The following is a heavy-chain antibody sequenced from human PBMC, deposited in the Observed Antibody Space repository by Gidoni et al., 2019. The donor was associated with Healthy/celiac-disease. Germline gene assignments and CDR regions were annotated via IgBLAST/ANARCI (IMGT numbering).Heavy chain of an antibody. CDR1: GYSFTSYW. Sequence: EVQLVQSGAEVKKPGESLKISCKGSGYSFTSYWSGWVRQMPGKGLEWMGIIYPGDSDTRYSPSFQGQVTISADKSISTAYLQWSSLKASDTAMYYCARLSCSGGSCYSFSAFDIWGQGTMVTVSS. CDR3: ARLSCSGGSCYSFSAFDI. V-gene: IGHV5-51*01. D-gene: IGHD2-15*01. CDR2: IYPGDSDT. J-gene: IGHJ3*02.